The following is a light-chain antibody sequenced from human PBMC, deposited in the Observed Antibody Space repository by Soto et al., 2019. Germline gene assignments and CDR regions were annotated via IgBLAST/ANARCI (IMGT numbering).Light chain of an antibody. CDR3: SSFTSSRIPRV. J-gene: IGLJ1*01. CDR1: SSDVGGYNY. CDR2: DVN. Sequence: QSALTQPASVSGSPGQSITISCTGTSSDVGGYNYVSWYQHHPGKAPKLMIYDVNNRPSGLSDRFSGSKSGNTASLTISGLQAEDEADYYCSSFTSSRIPRVFGTGTQLTVL. V-gene: IGLV2-14*03.